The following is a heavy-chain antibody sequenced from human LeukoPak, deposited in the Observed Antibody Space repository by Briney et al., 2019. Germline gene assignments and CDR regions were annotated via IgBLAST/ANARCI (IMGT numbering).Heavy chain of an antibody. CDR3: ARALYAILTGYWFDP. Sequence: ASVKVSCKASGGTFSSYAISWVRQAPGQGLEWMGGIIPIFGTANYAQKFQGRVTITADESTSTAYMELSSLRSEDTAVYYCARALYAILTGYWFDPWGQGTLVTVSS. D-gene: IGHD3-9*01. CDR1: GGTFSSYA. J-gene: IGHJ5*02. CDR2: IIPIFGTA. V-gene: IGHV1-69*13.